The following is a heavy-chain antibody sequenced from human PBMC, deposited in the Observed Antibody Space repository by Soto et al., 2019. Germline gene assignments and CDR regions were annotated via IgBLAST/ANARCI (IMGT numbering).Heavy chain of an antibody. CDR3: ARLMTPNTYDFWSGYYRAPEYFQH. D-gene: IGHD3-3*01. V-gene: IGHV5-51*01. CDR2: IYPGDSDT. CDR1: GYSFTSYW. Sequence: GESLKISCKGSGYSFTSYWIGWVRQMPGKGLEWMGIIYPGDSDTRYSPSFQGQVTISADKSIRTAYLPWSSLKASDTAMYYCARLMTPNTYDFWSGYYRAPEYFQHWGQGTLVTVSS. J-gene: IGHJ1*01.